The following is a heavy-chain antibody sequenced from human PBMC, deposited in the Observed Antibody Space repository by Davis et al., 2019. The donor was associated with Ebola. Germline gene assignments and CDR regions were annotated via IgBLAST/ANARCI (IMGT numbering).Heavy chain of an antibody. CDR3: ARGRRGYSAYATYFDY. J-gene: IGHJ4*02. V-gene: IGHV4-38-2*01. CDR2: IYHSGNT. Sequence: SETLSLTCAVSGYSISSDDYWGWIRQPPGKGLEWIVSIYHSGNTYYNPSLKSRVTISVDTSKNQFSLKVSSVTAADTAVYYCARGRRGYSAYATYFDYWGQGTLVTVSS. CDR1: GYSISSDDY. D-gene: IGHD5-12*01.